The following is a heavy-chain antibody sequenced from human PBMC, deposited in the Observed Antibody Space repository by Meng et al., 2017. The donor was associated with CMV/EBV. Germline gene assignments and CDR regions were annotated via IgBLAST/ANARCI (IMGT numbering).Heavy chain of an antibody. V-gene: IGHV3-21*01. Sequence: GGSLRLSCAASGFTFSSYSMNWVRQAPGKGLAWVSSISSSSSYIYYADSVKGRFTISRDNAKNSLYLQMNSLRAEDTAVYYCATNLNCSSTSCSRYFDYWGQGTLVTVSS. D-gene: IGHD2-2*01. J-gene: IGHJ4*02. CDR3: ATNLNCSSTSCSRYFDY. CDR1: GFTFSSYS. CDR2: ISSSSSYI.